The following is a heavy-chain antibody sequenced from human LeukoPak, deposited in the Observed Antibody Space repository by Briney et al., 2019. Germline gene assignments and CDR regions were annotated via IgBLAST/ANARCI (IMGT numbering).Heavy chain of an antibody. CDR3: ARGEGSSWYPVV. CDR1: GGSIGIYY. J-gene: IGHJ6*04. Sequence: PSETLSLTCTVSGGSIGIYYWTWIRQSAGKGLEWLGRMYASGDFNYNPFLKSRVTMSVDTSKNQFSLNLNSVTAADTAVYYCARGEGSSWYPVVWGKGTTVTVSS. CDR2: MYASGDF. D-gene: IGHD6-13*01. V-gene: IGHV4-4*07.